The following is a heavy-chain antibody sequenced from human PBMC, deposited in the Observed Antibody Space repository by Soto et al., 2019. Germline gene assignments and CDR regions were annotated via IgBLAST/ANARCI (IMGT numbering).Heavy chain of an antibody. CDR2: LTPTSVTT. CDR1: GYSFTTFY. CDR3: ARGGRYTYGHFDY. V-gene: IGHV1-46*01. J-gene: IGHJ4*02. Sequence: QVQLVQSGAEVKKPGASVKISCKASGYSFTTFYVHWVRQAPGQGPEWMGVLTPTSVTTSFAPQFQARVTMTRDTSTSTVYMDLSSLRSEDTAVYYCARGGRYTYGHFDYWGQGTLVTVSS. D-gene: IGHD5-18*01.